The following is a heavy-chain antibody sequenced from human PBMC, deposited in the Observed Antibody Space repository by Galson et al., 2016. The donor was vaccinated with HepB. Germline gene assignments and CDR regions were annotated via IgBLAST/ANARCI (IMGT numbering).Heavy chain of an antibody. CDR1: GFTFNTYA. CDR2: ISGSGDIT. Sequence: SLRLSCAASGFTFNTYAMSWVRQAPGKGLEWVSSISGSGDITYNADSVKGRFTISRDNPKHTVYLQMNSLRVVDTAVYYCAKGGYYGSGVPWGFDYWGQGTLVTVSS. D-gene: IGHD3-10*01. J-gene: IGHJ4*02. V-gene: IGHV3-23*01. CDR3: AKGGYYGSGVPWGFDY.